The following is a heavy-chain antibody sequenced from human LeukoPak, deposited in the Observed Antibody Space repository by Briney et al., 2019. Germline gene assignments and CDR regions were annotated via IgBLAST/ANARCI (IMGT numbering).Heavy chain of an antibody. V-gene: IGHV3-53*01. D-gene: IGHD3-22*01. CDR3: AKTPKNYDSSGGGGFDY. CDR1: GLIVSTNY. CDR2: IYIDETI. Sequence: PGGSLRLSCAGSGLIVSTNYMTWVCQAPGQGPEWVSIIYIDETIYYADSVKGRFTISRDNSKNTLYLQMNSLRADDTAVYYCAKTPKNYDSSGGGGFDYLGQGTLVTVSS. J-gene: IGHJ4*02.